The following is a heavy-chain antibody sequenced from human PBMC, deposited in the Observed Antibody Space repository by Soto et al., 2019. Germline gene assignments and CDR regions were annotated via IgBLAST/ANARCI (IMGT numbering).Heavy chain of an antibody. CDR1: GLSFSNNG. Sequence: PGGSLRLSCAASGLSFSNNGMHWVRQAPGKGLEWVAIISYDGSKKYYADSVKGRFTISRDNAKTTLYLQMNSLRVEDTAVYYCAKDRVESGLGEIDYWGQGTLVTVSS. D-gene: IGHD3-3*01. J-gene: IGHJ4*02. CDR3: AKDRVESGLGEIDY. CDR2: ISYDGSKK. V-gene: IGHV3-30*18.